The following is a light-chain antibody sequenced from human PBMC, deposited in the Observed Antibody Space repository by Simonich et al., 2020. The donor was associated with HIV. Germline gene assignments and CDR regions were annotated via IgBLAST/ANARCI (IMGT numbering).Light chain of an antibody. J-gene: IGLJ3*02. CDR2: VVS. CDR1: SNDVGGYNY. V-gene: IGLV2-8*01. CDR3: SSFAGSNNLV. Sequence: QSALTQPPSASGSPGQSVTISCTGTSNDVGGYNYVSWYQQHPGKAPKLMVYVVSKRPSGVPDRCSGSKAGNTASLTVSGLQAEDEADYYCSSFAGSNNLVFGGGTKLTVL.